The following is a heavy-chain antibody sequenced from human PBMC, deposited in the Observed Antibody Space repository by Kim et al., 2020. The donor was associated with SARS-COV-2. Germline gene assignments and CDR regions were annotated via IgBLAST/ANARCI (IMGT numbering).Heavy chain of an antibody. J-gene: IGHJ5*02. V-gene: IGHV7-4-1*02. CDR3: ARDSPPIAAAVPGWFDP. D-gene: IGHD6-13*01. Sequence: ASVKVSCKASGYTFTSYAMNWVRQAPGQGLEWMGWINTNTGNPTYAQGFTGRFVFSLDTSVSTAYLQISSLKAEDTAVYYCARDSPPIAAAVPGWFDPWGQGTLVTVSS. CDR2: INTNTGNP. CDR1: GYTFTSYA.